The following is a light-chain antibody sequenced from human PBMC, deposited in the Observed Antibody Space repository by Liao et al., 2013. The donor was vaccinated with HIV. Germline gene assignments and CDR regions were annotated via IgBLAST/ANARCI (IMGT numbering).Light chain of an antibody. J-gene: IGLJ3*02. V-gene: IGLV3-25*03. CDR1: KLGDEY. CDR2: EDS. CDR3: QSTDSSGAWV. Sequence: SYELTQPPSVSVSPGQTASITCSGDKLGDEYASWYQQKPGQSPVLVMYEDSKRPSGIPERLSGSRSGTTVTLTISGAQAGDEADYYCQSTDSSGAWVFGGGTKLTVL.